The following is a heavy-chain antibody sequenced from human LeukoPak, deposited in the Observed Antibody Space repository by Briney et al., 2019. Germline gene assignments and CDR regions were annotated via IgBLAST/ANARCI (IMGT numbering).Heavy chain of an antibody. Sequence: GGSLRLSCAASGFTVSSNYMSWVRQAPGKGLEWVSVICSGGSTYYADSVKGRFTISRDNSKNTLYLQMNSLRAEDTAVYYCARALPPTYYFDYWGQGTLVTVSS. CDR1: GFTVSSNY. J-gene: IGHJ4*02. CDR3: ARALPPTYYFDY. V-gene: IGHV3-53*01. CDR2: ICSGGST.